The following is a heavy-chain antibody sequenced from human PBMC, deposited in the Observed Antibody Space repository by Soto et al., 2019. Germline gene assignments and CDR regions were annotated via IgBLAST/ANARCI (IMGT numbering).Heavy chain of an antibody. CDR2: IYPTGGA. CDR3: AREYQLLSWFDP. V-gene: IGHV4-30-2*01. D-gene: IGHD2-2*01. Sequence: KPSETLSLTCAVSGDSLSSGDFSWSWIRQPPGKGLEWIGNIYPTGGAFYNPSLKSRVTISVDRSKNRFSLRLNSVTAADTAVYYCAREYQLLSWFDPWGQGALVTVSS. J-gene: IGHJ5*02. CDR1: GDSLSSGDFS.